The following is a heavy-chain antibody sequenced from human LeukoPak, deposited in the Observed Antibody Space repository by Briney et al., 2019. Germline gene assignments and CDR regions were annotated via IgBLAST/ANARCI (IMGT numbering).Heavy chain of an antibody. J-gene: IGHJ4*02. CDR1: GGTFSSYA. CDR3: AREDTVTTEAYYFDY. V-gene: IGHV1-69*13. CDR2: IIPIFGTA. D-gene: IGHD4-17*01. Sequence: ASVTVSCKASGGTFSSYAISWVRQAPGQGLEWMGGIIPIFGTANYAQKLQGRVTITADESTSTAYMELSSLRSEDTAVYYCAREDTVTTEAYYFDYWGQGTLVTVSS.